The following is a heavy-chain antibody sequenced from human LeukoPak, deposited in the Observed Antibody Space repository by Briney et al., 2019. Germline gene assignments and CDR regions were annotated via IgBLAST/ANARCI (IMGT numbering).Heavy chain of an antibody. Sequence: SETLSLTCTVSGRSISSYYWSWIRQPPGKGLEWIGYIYYSGSTNYNPSLKSRVTISVDTSKNQFSLKLSSVTAADAAVYYCASQIAYDAFDIWGQGTMVTVSS. CDR1: GRSISSYY. CDR3: ASQIAYDAFDI. D-gene: IGHD2-21*01. V-gene: IGHV4-59*01. J-gene: IGHJ3*02. CDR2: IYYSGST.